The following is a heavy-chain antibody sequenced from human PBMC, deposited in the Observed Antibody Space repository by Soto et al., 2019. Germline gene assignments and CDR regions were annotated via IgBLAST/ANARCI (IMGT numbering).Heavy chain of an antibody. CDR1: GYSFTNYW. CDR3: AKPKMVADYYDTTGSSPQLDR. D-gene: IGHD3-22*01. V-gene: IGHV5-10-1*03. Sequence: EVQLVQSGAEVKKPGESLRISCKTSGYSFTNYWISWVRQMPGQGLEWMGMIDPSDSYTHYSPSFQGHITFSADKSISTAYLQWSSLKASDTAIYYCAKPKMVADYYDTTGSSPQLDRWGQGTLVTVSS. J-gene: IGHJ4*02. CDR2: IDPSDSYT.